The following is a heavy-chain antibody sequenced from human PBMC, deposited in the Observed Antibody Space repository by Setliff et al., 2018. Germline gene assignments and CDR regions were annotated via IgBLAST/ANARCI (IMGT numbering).Heavy chain of an antibody. CDR1: GYTFTSYD. J-gene: IGHJ4*02. CDR2: MNPNSGNT. Sequence: ASVKVSCKASGYTFTSYDINWVRQATGQGLEWMGWMNPNSGNTGYAQKFQGRVTMTRNTSISTAYMELSSVTAADTAVYYCARALGSSSFPFDYWGQGTLVTVSS. V-gene: IGHV1-8*01. CDR3: ARALGSSSFPFDY. D-gene: IGHD6-13*01.